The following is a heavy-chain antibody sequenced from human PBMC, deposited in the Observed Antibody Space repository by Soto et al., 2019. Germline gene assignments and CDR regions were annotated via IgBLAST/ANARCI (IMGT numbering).Heavy chain of an antibody. V-gene: IGHV1-69*13. CDR2: IIPIFGTA. Sequence: ASVKVSCKASGGTFSSYAISWVRQAPGQGLEWMGGIIPIFGTANYAQKFQGRVTITADESTSTAYMELSSLRSEDTAVYYCARAEYSSVGYYYYGMDVWGQGTTVTVSS. D-gene: IGHD6-19*01. CDR3: ARAEYSSVGYYYYGMDV. J-gene: IGHJ6*02. CDR1: GGTFSSYA.